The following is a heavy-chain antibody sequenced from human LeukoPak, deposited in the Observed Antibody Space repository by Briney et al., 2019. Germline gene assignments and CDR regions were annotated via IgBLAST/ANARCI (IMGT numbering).Heavy chain of an antibody. CDR3: AKLGSLRYFFDY. V-gene: IGHV3-23*01. CDR1: GFTFSSYA. D-gene: IGHD3-9*01. Sequence: PGGSLRLSCAASGFTFSSYAMSWVRQAPGKGLEWVSAISGSGGSTYYADPVKGRFTISRDNSKNTLYLQMNSLRAEDTAVYYCAKLGSLRYFFDYWGQGTLVTVSS. CDR2: ISGSGGST. J-gene: IGHJ4*02.